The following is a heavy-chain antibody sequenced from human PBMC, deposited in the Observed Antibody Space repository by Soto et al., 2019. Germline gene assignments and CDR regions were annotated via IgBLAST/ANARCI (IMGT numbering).Heavy chain of an antibody. D-gene: IGHD6-13*01. V-gene: IGHV3-30-3*01. Sequence: QVQLVESGGGVVQPGTSLRLSCAASGFTFSSYAMHWVHQAPGKGLEWVAVISYDESNKYYADSVKGRFTISRDKSKNTLTLQMNSLTAEDTAVYYCASRVIAGAGSDYWGQGTLVTVSS. CDR2: ISYDESNK. CDR3: ASRVIAGAGSDY. CDR1: GFTFSSYA. J-gene: IGHJ4*02.